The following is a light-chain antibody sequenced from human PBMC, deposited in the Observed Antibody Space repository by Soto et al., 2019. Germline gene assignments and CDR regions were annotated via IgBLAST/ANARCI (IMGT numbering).Light chain of an antibody. CDR2: GNS. CDR3: HSYDSSLSGYV. V-gene: IGLV1-40*01. J-gene: IGLJ1*01. Sequence: QSVLTQPPSVSGAPGQRVTISCTGSSSNIGAGYDVHWYQQLPGTAPKLLIYGNSNRPSGVPVRFSGSKSGTSASLAITGLQAEDEADYYCHSYDSSLSGYVFGTGTKLTVL. CDR1: SSNIGAGYD.